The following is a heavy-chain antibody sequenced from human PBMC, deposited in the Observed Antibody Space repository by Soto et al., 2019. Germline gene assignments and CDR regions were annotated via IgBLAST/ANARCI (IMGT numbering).Heavy chain of an antibody. CDR1: GGSISRYY. CDR3: ARACSSNSCYDVFDY. Sequence: SETLSLTCTVSGGSISRYYWSWIRQPAGKGLEWIGRIYTSGSTNYNPSLKSRVTMSVDTSKNQFSLKLSSVTAADTAVYYCARACSSNSCYDVFDYWGQGTLVTVSS. J-gene: IGHJ4*02. D-gene: IGHD2-2*01. CDR2: IYTSGST. V-gene: IGHV4-4*07.